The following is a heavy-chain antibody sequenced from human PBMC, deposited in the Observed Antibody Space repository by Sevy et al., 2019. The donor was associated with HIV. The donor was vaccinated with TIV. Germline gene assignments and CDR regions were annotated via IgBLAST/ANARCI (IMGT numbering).Heavy chain of an antibody. CDR1: GNSLSSDDYY. J-gene: IGHJ4*02. CDR2: FFHSDSP. CDR3: ARRQNGDSGPFDY. V-gene: IGHV4-30-4*08. Sequence: SETLSLTCSVSGNSLSSDDYYWSWVRQPPGKGLEWIAYFFHSDSPKYRPSLKSRLTISIDTSKNLFSLKVTSVTAADSARDYCARRQNGDSGPFDYWGQGTPVTVFS. D-gene: IGHD2-21*01.